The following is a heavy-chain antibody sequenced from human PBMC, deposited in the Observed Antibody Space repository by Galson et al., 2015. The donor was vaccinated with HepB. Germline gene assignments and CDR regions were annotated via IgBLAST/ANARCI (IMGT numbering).Heavy chain of an antibody. CDR2: INQSGNT. Sequence: LRLSCAASGFTFSSYWNWIRQPPGTGLEWIGEINQSGNTNYNPSLKSRVSISVDTSKDQFSLELRSLAAADTAVYYCARGSCSRPTCCTKSHDAFDIWGQGTMVTVSS. CDR3: ARGSCSRPTCCTKSHDAFDI. V-gene: IGHV4-34*01. D-gene: IGHD2-2*02. CDR1: GFTFSSY. J-gene: IGHJ3*02.